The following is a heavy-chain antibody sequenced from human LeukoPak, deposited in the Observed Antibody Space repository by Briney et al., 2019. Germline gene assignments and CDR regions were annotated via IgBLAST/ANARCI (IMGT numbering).Heavy chain of an antibody. CDR3: ARVSSSRANYFDY. J-gene: IGHJ4*02. CDR2: IYTSGST. CDR1: GDPINGGNYF. V-gene: IGHV4-61*02. Sequence: SETLSLTCSVSGDPINGGNYFWTWIRQPAGKGLEWIGRIYTSGSTNYNPSLKSRVTISVDTSKNQFSLKLSSVTAADTAVYYCARVSSSRANYFDYWGQGTLVTVSS. D-gene: IGHD6-13*01.